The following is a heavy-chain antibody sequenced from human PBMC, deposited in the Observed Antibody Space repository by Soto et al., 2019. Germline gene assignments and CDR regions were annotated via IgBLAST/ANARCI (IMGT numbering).Heavy chain of an antibody. J-gene: IGHJ4*02. CDR2: IYSSGRT. V-gene: IGHV4-39*01. CDR3: ARQRTSVVTQAYFDV. D-gene: IGHD2-21*02. Sequence: WGRIHQPPGKGLEWIGSIYSSGRTYNNPSLRSRVSMSIYTSKDQFSLKLKSVTAADTALYFCARQRTSVVTQAYFDVWGPGSLVTVSS.